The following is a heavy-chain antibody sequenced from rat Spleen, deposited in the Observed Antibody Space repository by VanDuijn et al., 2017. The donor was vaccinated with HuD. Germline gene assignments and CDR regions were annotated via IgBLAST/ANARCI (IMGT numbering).Heavy chain of an antibody. CDR3: ATDGYYDGTYYSVYVMDA. J-gene: IGHJ4*01. V-gene: IGHV5-22*01. Sequence: EVQLVESGGGLVQPGRSMKLSCAASGLSFSNYDMAWVRQAPTKGLEWVASISYEGSHTYYGDSVKGRFTISRDNAKSTLYLQMDSLRSEDSATYYCATDGYYDGTYYSVYVMDAWGQGASVTVSS. D-gene: IGHD1-12*02. CDR1: GLSFSNYD. CDR2: ISYEGSHT.